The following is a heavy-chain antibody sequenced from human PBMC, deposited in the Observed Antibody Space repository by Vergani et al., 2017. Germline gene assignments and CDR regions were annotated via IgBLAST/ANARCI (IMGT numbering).Heavy chain of an antibody. J-gene: IGHJ3*02. Sequence: QVQLVQSGSELKKPGASVKVSCKASGYTFTSYAMNWVRQAPGQGLEWMGWINTNTGNPTYAQGFTGRFVFSLDTSVSTAYLQISSLKAEDTAVYYCARGGSASYYDFWSGYFDAFDIWGQGTMVTVSS. CDR3: ARGGSASYYDFWSGYFDAFDI. V-gene: IGHV7-4-1*02. D-gene: IGHD3-3*01. CDR1: GYTFTSYA. CDR2: INTNTGNP.